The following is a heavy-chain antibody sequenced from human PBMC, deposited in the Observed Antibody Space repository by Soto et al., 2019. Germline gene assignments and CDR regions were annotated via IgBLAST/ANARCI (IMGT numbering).Heavy chain of an antibody. CDR2: ISYDGSNN. Sequence: WGSLRLSCAASGFTFSSYGMHWVRQAPGKGLEWVAHISYDGSNNNYVDSVKGRFTISRDNSKSTLYLQMNSLRAEDTAVYYCARYSYYCDSSGYYTFDYWGQGTLVTVSS. CDR3: ARYSYYCDSSGYYTFDY. D-gene: IGHD3-22*01. CDR1: GFTFSSYG. J-gene: IGHJ4*02. V-gene: IGHV3-30*03.